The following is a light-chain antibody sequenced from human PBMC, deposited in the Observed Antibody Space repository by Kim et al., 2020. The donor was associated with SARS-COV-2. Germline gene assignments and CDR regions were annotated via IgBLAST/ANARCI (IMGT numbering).Light chain of an antibody. V-gene: IGLV1-44*01. Sequence: VNWYQQVPGTAPKLLISANNQRASGVPDRFSGSKPGTSASLAISGLQSEDEAEYYCAAWDGSLKGVLFGGGTKLTVL. CDR3: AAWDGSLKGVL. J-gene: IGLJ2*01. CDR2: ANN.